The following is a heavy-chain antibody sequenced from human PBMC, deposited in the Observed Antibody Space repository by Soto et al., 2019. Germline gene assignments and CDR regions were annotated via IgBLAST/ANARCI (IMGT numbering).Heavy chain of an antibody. CDR1: GYTLTSYG. D-gene: IGHD2-2*01. J-gene: IGHJ5*02. CDR2: ISAYNGNT. V-gene: IGHV1-18*04. CDR3: ARDGGVIVGVPSFWFDP. Sequence: ASVKVSCKASGYTLTSYGISWVRQAPGQGLEWMGWISAYNGNTNYAQKHQGRVTMTTDTSTSTAYMELRSMRSNDTAVYYCARDGGVIVGVPSFWFDPWGQGTLVTVSS.